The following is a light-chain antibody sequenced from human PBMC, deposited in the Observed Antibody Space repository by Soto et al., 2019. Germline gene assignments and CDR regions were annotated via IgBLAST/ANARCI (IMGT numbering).Light chain of an antibody. CDR3: PPNKRPRSYV. J-gene: IGLJ1*01. CDR1: SSDIGSYNY. CDR2: DVS. Sequence: QSALTQPASVSGSPGQSITISCTGTSSDIGSYNYVSWYQQHPGKAPKLMTYDVSNRPSGASDRFSGSKSGNTASLTISGLRLGEGGFYYSPPNKRPRSYV. V-gene: IGLV2-14*01.